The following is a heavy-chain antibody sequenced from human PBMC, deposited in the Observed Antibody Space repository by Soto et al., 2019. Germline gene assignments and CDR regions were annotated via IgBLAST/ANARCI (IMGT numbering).Heavy chain of an antibody. D-gene: IGHD4-17*01. V-gene: IGHV1-58*01. CDR2: IVVGSGNT. Sequence: SVKVSCKASGFSFKTSAVQWVRQARGQRLEWIGWIVVGSGNTNYAQKFQERVTITRDMSTSTAYMELSSLRSEDTAVYYCAADVPYGGNSPTDFWGQGTQVTVSS. CDR3: AADVPYGGNSPTDF. J-gene: IGHJ4*02. CDR1: GFSFKTSA.